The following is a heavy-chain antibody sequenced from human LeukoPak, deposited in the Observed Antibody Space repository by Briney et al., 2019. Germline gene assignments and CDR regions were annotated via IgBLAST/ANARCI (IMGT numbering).Heavy chain of an antibody. J-gene: IGHJ4*02. CDR3: AKEASSGNFVTIDC. CDR2: IWYDGSNK. CDR1: GFTFSSYG. D-gene: IGHD1-26*01. Sequence: GGSLRLSCAASGFTFSSYGMHWVRQAPGKGLEWVAVIWYDGSNKYYADSVKGRFTISRDNSKNTLYLQMNSLRAEDTAVYYCAKEASSGNFVTIDCWGQGALVTVSS. V-gene: IGHV3-33*06.